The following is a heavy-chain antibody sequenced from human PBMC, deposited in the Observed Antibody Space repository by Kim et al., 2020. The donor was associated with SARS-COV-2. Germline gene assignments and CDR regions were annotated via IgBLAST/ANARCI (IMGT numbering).Heavy chain of an antibody. D-gene: IGHD3-3*01. J-gene: IGHJ5*01. CDR3: ARQTYAFWRGYGGPIDS. CDR2: THPGDSDT. V-gene: IGHV5-51*01. Sequence: GESLKISCTVSGYTFADFWIGWVRQVAGGGLEWMGITHPGDSDTRYGQSFQGRVTISADRAINTAYLQWHSMESSDSALYFCARQTYAFWRGYGGPIDSW. CDR1: GYTFADFW.